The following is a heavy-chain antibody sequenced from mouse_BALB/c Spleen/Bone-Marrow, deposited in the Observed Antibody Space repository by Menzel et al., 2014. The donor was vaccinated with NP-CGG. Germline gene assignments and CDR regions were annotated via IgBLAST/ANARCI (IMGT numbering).Heavy chain of an antibody. J-gene: IGHJ2*01. CDR2: IDPANGDT. Sequence: EVQLQQSGAELVKPGASVKLSCTASGFNIKDIYMHWVKQRPEQGLEWIGRIDPANGDTKYDPKFQGKATITADTSSNTAYLQLSSLTSEDTAVYYCARDYGPCDYWGQGTTLTVSS. CDR1: GFNIKDIY. V-gene: IGHV14-3*02. D-gene: IGHD1-2*01. CDR3: ARDYGPCDY.